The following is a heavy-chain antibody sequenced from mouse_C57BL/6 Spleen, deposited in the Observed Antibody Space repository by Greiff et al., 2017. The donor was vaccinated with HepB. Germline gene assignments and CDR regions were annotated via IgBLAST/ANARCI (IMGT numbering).Heavy chain of an antibody. Sequence: QVQLKESGAELVRPGTSVKVSCKASGYAFTNYLIEWVKQRPGQGLEWIGVINPGSGGTNYNEKFKGKATLTADKSSSTAYMQLSSLTSEDSAVYFCARGPYYYGSSYVYYAMDYWGQGTSVTVSS. CDR3: ARGPYYYGSSYVYYAMDY. CDR2: INPGSGGT. J-gene: IGHJ4*01. CDR1: GYAFTNYL. V-gene: IGHV1-54*01. D-gene: IGHD1-1*01.